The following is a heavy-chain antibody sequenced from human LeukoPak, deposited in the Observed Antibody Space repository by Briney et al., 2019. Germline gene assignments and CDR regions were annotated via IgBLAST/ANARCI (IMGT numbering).Heavy chain of an antibody. CDR2: ISAYNGNT. J-gene: IGHJ6*03. CDR3: ARDHCTNGVCYSPYMDV. Sequence: ASVKVSCKASGYTFTSYGISWVRQAPGQGLEWMGWISAYNGNTNYAQKLQGRVTMTTDTSTSTAYMELRSLRSDDTAVYYCARDHCTNGVCYSPYMDVWGKGTTVTVSS. D-gene: IGHD2-8*01. V-gene: IGHV1-18*01. CDR1: GYTFTSYG.